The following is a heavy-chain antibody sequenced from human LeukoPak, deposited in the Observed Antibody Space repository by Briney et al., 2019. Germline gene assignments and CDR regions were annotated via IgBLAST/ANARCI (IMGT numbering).Heavy chain of an antibody. CDR3: ARAESSSRYYYYGMDI. Sequence: AAVNVSFKASGYTFIRYDINGVRQAAGQEVDWMGWMNPNSCNTDYAQKFQSRVTMTRNTSISTAYMKLSSLRSADTAVYYCARAESSSRYYYYGMDIWGQGTTVTVSS. J-gene: IGHJ6*02. CDR2: MNPNSCNT. CDR1: GYTFIRYD. D-gene: IGHD6-6*01. V-gene: IGHV1-8*01.